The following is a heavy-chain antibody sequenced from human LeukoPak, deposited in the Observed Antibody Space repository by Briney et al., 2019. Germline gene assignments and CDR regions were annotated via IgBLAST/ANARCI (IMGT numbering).Heavy chain of an antibody. CDR2: ISSSSSYI. CDR1: GFTFSSYS. V-gene: IGHV3-21*01. J-gene: IGHJ3*02. Sequence: GGSLRLSCAASGFTFSSYSMNWVRQAPGKGLEWVSSISSSSSYIYYADSVKGRFTISRDNAKNSLYLQMNSLRAEDTAVYYCARDGIAADSDAFDIWGQGTMVTVSS. CDR3: ARDGIAADSDAFDI. D-gene: IGHD6-13*01.